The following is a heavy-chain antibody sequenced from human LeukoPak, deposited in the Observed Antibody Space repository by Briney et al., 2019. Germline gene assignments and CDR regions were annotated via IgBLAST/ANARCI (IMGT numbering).Heavy chain of an antibody. J-gene: IGHJ4*02. D-gene: IGHD6-19*01. CDR2: ITSPVGRM. V-gene: IGHV3-21*01. Sequence: PGGSLRLSCAASGVTFSTYSMNWVRQAPGKGLEWVSSITSPVGRMYYADSLKGRITISRDNARSTLYLQMNSLRAEDTAVYYCATDGRSSGWYGFDYWGPGILVTVSS. CDR1: GVTFSTYS. CDR3: ATDGRSSGWYGFDY.